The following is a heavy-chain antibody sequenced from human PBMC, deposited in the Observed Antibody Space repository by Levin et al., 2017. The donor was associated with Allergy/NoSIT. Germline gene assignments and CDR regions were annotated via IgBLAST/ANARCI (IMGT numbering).Heavy chain of an antibody. CDR1: GFTFSNYA. J-gene: IGHJ3*02. CDR3: AKGGLRIFGVVTDDAFDI. CDR2: ISGSGGST. V-gene: IGHV3-23*01. D-gene: IGHD3-3*01. Sequence: GGSLRLSCAASGFTFSNYAMNWVRQAPGKGLEWVSVISGSGGSTYYADSVKGRFTISRDNSKNTLYVQMNSLRAEDTAVYYCAKGGLRIFGVVTDDAFDIWGQGTMVTVSS.